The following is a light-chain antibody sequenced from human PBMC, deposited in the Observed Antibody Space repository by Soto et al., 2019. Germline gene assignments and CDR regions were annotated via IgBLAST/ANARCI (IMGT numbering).Light chain of an antibody. Sequence: DIQMTQSPSSLSASVGERVTITCRASQAINSYLGWYQQKPGRVPTVLIYGASTLRSGVPSRFSGSGSGTDFTLTISSLQAEDVATYYCQKYDSAPFPFGRGTKVDIK. CDR3: QKYDSAPFP. J-gene: IGKJ3*01. CDR1: QAINSY. CDR2: GAS. V-gene: IGKV1-27*01.